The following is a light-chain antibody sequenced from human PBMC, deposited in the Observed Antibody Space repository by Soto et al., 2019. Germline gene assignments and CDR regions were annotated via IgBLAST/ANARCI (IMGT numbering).Light chain of an antibody. CDR1: QAINTY. CDR3: KQSYSTLLIT. J-gene: IGKJ5*01. CDR2: GTS. Sequence: DIQMTQSPSFLSASVGDRVTISCRASQAINTYLNWYQQKPGKAPKLLIYGTSYLQNGVPSRFSGGGSGTDFTLTISSLQPEDFATYYCKQSYSTLLITFGQGTRLEV. V-gene: IGKV1-39*01.